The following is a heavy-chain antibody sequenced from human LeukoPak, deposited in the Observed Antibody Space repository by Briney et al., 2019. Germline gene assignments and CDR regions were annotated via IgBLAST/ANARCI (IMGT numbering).Heavy chain of an antibody. CDR2: ISYDGSNK. D-gene: IGHD3-3*01. CDR3: AGQIFGVVMQYGDAFDI. J-gene: IGHJ3*02. V-gene: IGHV3-30*14. CDR1: GFTFSSYA. Sequence: GGSLRLSCAASGFTFSSYAMHWVRQAPGKGLEWVAVISYDGSNKYYADSVKGRFTISRDNSKNTLYLQMNSLRAEDTAVYYCAGQIFGVVMQYGDAFDIWGQGTMVTVSS.